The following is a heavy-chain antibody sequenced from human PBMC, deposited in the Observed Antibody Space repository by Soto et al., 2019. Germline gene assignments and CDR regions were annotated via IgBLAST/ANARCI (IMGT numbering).Heavy chain of an antibody. V-gene: IGHV3-64*04. J-gene: IGHJ3*02. CDR3: ASAKAVVIAALGI. CDR1: GFIFTNYA. D-gene: IGHD2-21*01. Sequence: GGSLRLSCAASGFIFTNYAMNWIRQAPGKGLEYVSAITSNGGSTYYADSVKGRFTISRDNSKNTLYLQLDSLTGADTAVYYCASAKAVVIAALGIWGQGTMVTVSS. CDR2: ITSNGGST.